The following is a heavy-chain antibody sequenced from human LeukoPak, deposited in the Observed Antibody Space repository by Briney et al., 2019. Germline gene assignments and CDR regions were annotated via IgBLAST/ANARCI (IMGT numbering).Heavy chain of an antibody. D-gene: IGHD2/OR15-2a*01. CDR3: ARGLSNSI. V-gene: IGHV4-34*01. Sequence: PSETLSLTXAVYGGSFSGYYWSWIRQPPGKGLEWIGEINHSGSTHYNPSLKSRVTISVDTSKNQFSLKLSSVTAADTAVYYCARGLSNSIWGQGTLVTVSS. CDR1: GGSFSGYY. CDR2: INHSGST. J-gene: IGHJ4*02.